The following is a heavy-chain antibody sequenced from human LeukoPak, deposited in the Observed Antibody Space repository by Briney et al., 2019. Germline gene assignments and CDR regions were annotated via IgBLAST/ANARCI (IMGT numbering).Heavy chain of an antibody. D-gene: IGHD6-6*01. J-gene: IGHJ4*02. V-gene: IGHV3-21*01. CDR3: ATLRGGSSSGFDY. CDR1: GFTFSSYS. Sequence: GGSLRLSCAASGFTFSSYSMNWVRQARGKGLEWVSSISSSSSYIYYADSVKGRFTISRDNAKNSLYLQMNSLRAEDTAVYYCATLRGGSSSGFDYWGQGTLVTVSS. CDR2: ISSSSSYI.